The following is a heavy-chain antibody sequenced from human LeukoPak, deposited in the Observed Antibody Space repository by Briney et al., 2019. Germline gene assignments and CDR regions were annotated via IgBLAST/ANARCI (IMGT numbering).Heavy chain of an antibody. CDR3: ARSDYCGGDCYSSLSNY. CDR2: ISSSSSHI. Sequence: GGSLRLSCAASGFTFRSYSMNWVRQAPGKGLEWVSSISSSSSHIYYADSVKGRFTISRDNAKNSLYLQMNSLRAEDTALYFCARSDYCGGDCYSSLSNYWGQGTLVTVSS. D-gene: IGHD2-21*02. J-gene: IGHJ4*02. CDR1: GFTFRSYS. V-gene: IGHV3-21*01.